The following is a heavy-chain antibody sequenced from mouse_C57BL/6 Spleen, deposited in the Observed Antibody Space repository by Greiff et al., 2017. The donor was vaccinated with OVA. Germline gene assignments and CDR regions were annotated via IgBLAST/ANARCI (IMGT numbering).Heavy chain of an antibody. Sequence: QVQLQQSGPELVKPGASVKISCKASGYAFSSSWMNWVKQRPGKGLEWIGRIYPGDGDTTYNGKFKGKATLTADKSSSTAYMQRSSLTAEDSAVYCCARGMGDYGTYYAMDYWGQGTSVTVSS. V-gene: IGHV1-82*01. D-gene: IGHD2-1*01. J-gene: IGHJ4*01. CDR2: IYPGDGDT. CDR3: ARGMGDYGTYYAMDY. CDR1: GYAFSSSW.